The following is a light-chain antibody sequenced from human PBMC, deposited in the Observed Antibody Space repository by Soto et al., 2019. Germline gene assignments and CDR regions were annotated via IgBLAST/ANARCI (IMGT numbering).Light chain of an antibody. Sequence: DIQMTQSPSSLSASVGDRVAITCRASQSISNYLNWYQQKPGKAPKLLIYAASSLQSGVPSRFSGSGSGTDFTLTISSLQPEDFATYYCQHSYGTPRTFGQGTKVEIK. J-gene: IGKJ1*01. CDR2: AAS. CDR3: QHSYGTPRT. V-gene: IGKV1-39*01. CDR1: QSISNY.